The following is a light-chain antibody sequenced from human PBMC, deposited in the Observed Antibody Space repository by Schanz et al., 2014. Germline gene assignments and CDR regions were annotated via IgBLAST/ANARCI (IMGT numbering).Light chain of an antibody. V-gene: IGLV2-14*03. CDR2: DVS. Sequence: QSALTQPASVSGSPGQSITISCTGTSSDVGRYNFVSWYQQHPDKAPKLMIYDVSNRPSGVSNRFSGSKSANTASLTISGLQAEDEAYYYCSSYRSTTSLGVFGGGTKLTVL. CDR1: SSDVGRYNF. J-gene: IGLJ3*02. CDR3: SSYRSTTSLGV.